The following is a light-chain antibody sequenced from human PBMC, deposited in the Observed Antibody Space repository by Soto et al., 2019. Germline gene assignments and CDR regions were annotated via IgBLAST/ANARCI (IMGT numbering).Light chain of an antibody. CDR2: SNN. CDR1: SSNLGSNT. J-gene: IGLJ1*01. Sequence: QSVLTQPPSASGTPGQRVTISCSGSSSNLGSNTGNWYQQLPGTAPKLLIYSNNQRPSGVPDRFSGSKSGTSASLAISGLQSEDEADYYCAAWDDSLNVYVFGTGTKLTVL. V-gene: IGLV1-44*01. CDR3: AAWDDSLNVYV.